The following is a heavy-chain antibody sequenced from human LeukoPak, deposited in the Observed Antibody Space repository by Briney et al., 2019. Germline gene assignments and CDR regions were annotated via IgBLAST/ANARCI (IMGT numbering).Heavy chain of an antibody. CDR1: GFTFSSYA. J-gene: IGHJ6*02. CDR3: AKELIAARPYYYYGMDV. D-gene: IGHD6-6*01. Sequence: GGSLRLSCAASGFTFSSYAMSWVRQAPGKGLEWVSAISCSGGSTYYADSVKGRFTISRDNSKNTLYLQMNSLRAEDTAVYYCAKELIAARPYYYYGMDVWGQGTTVTVSS. CDR2: ISCSGGST. V-gene: IGHV3-23*01.